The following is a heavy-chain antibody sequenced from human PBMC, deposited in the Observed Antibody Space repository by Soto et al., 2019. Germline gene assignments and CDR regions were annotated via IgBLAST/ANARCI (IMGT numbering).Heavy chain of an antibody. J-gene: IGHJ6*03. D-gene: IGHD6-19*01. CDR1: GFTFDDYA. Sequence: PGGSLRLSCAASGFTFDDYAMHWVRQAPGKGLEWVSGISWNSGSIGYADSVKGRFTISRDNAKNSLYLQMNSLRAEDTALYYCAKDQTYSSGWPGRRYYYYYYMDVWGKGTTVTVSS. CDR3: AKDQTYSSGWPGRRYYYYYYMDV. CDR2: ISWNSGSI. V-gene: IGHV3-9*01.